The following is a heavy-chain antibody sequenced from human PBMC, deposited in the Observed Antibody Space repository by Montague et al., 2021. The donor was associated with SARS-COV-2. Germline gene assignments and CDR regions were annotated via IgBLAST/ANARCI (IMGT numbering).Heavy chain of an antibody. CDR2: IYSRGGT. D-gene: IGHD3-22*01. Sequence: SETLSLTCRVSGDSISDYSGSWVRQSGGKGLEWIGRIYSRGGTNYNPSLKSRVTMSVDTSKKQFSLKLNSVTAADTAFYYCAIAGDSSNWDNWIDPWGQGTLVTVSS. J-gene: IGHJ5*02. V-gene: IGHV4-4*07. CDR1: GDSISDYS. CDR3: AIAGDSSNWDNWIDP.